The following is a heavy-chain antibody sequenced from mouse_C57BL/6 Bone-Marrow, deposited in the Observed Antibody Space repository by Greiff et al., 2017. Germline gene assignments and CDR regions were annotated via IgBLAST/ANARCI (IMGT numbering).Heavy chain of an antibody. J-gene: IGHJ2*01. CDR2: ISYDGSN. Sequence: DVKLVESGPGLVKPSPSLSLTCSVTGYSITRGYYWNWIRQFPGNKLEWMGYISYDGSNNYNPSLKNRISITRDTSKNQFFLKLNSVTTEDTATYYCARATTVPDYWGQGTTLTVSS. D-gene: IGHD1-1*01. CDR1: GYSITRGYY. CDR3: ARATTVPDY. V-gene: IGHV3-6*01.